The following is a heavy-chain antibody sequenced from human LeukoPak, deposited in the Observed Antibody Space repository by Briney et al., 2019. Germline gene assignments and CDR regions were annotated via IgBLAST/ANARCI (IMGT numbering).Heavy chain of an antibody. CDR2: ISAYNGNT. D-gene: IGHD5-12*01. Sequence: ASVKVSCKASGYTFTSYGISWVRQAPGQGLEWMGWISAYNGNTNYAQKLQGRVTMTTDTSTSTAYIELRSLRSDDTAVYYCARDPPVIYSGYDWPSGMDVWDQGTTVTVSS. CDR3: ARDPPVIYSGYDWPSGMDV. J-gene: IGHJ6*02. V-gene: IGHV1-18*01. CDR1: GYTFTSYG.